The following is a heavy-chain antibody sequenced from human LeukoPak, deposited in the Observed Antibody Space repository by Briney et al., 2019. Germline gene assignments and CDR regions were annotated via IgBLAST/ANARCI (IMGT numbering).Heavy chain of an antibody. Sequence: SQTLSLTCVISGDSVSSNSAAWNWIRQSPSRGLEWLGRTYFKFRWFNDYAGSVTGRITINPDTSRNQFFLQLRSVTPDDTAVYYCAGDRRVSRGFDSWGQGTLVTVSS. CDR2: TYFKFRWFN. CDR3: AGDRRVSRGFDS. J-gene: IGHJ4*02. V-gene: IGHV6-1*01. CDR1: GDSVSSNSAA. D-gene: IGHD3-10*01.